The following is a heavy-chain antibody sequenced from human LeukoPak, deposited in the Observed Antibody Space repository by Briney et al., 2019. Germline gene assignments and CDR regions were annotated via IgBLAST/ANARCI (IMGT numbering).Heavy chain of an antibody. CDR1: GFTFSSYA. CDR2: ISYDGSNK. Sequence: GGSLRLSCAASGFTFSSYAMHWVRQAPGKGLEWVAVISYDGSNKYYADSVKGRFTISRDNSKNTLYLQMNSLRAEDTAVYYCARDRGDTAMVYYFDYWGQGTLVTVSS. CDR3: ARDRGDTAMVYYFDY. J-gene: IGHJ4*02. V-gene: IGHV3-30-3*01. D-gene: IGHD5-18*01.